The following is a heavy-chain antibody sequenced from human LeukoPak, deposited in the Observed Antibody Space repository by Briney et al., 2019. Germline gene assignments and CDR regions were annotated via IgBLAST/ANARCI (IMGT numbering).Heavy chain of an antibody. V-gene: IGHV1-69*13. CDR2: ILPIFGTA. Sequence: RASVKVSCKASGGTFKNYAISWVRQAPGQGLEWMGGILPIFGTANYAQKFQGRVTITADESTSTAYMELSSLRAEDTAVYYCARDMDYDYVWGSHRPPAFDIWGQGTMVTVSS. CDR3: ARDMDYDYVWGSHRPPAFDI. D-gene: IGHD3-16*02. CDR1: GGTFKNYA. J-gene: IGHJ3*02.